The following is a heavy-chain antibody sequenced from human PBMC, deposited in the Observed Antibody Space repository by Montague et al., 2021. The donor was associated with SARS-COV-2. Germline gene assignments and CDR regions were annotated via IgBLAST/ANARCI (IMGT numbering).Heavy chain of an antibody. Sequence: SETLSLTCTVSGGSISSYFWSWIRQSPGKGLEWIGYFYHSGGTKYSPSLKSRVTISEDTSKNQFSLKLSSVTTADTAVYYCARSGAVPMDWGQGTLVTVSS. V-gene: IGHV4-59*13. CDR3: ARSGAVPMD. CDR1: GGSISSYF. D-gene: IGHD3-10*01. CDR2: FYHSGGT. J-gene: IGHJ4*02.